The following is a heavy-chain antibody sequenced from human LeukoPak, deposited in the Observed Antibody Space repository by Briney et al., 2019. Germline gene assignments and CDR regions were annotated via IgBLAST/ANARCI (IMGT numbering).Heavy chain of an antibody. J-gene: IGHJ4*02. Sequence: GRSMRLSSAASGFTSSSYSMNWVRQAPGEGLEWVSSIISSSSYIYYADSVKGRFTISRDNAKKSLYLQMNSLRAKDTAVYYCARDLGYGGGDYWGQGTLVTVSS. V-gene: IGHV3-21*01. CDR1: GFTSSSYS. CDR2: IISSSSYI. CDR3: ARDLGYGGGDY. D-gene: IGHD5-12*01.